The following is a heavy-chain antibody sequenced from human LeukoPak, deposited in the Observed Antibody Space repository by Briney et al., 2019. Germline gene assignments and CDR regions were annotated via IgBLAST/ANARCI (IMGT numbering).Heavy chain of an antibody. D-gene: IGHD3-22*01. J-gene: IGHJ4*02. CDR1: GGSISSSSHY. V-gene: IGHV4-39*01. Sequence: PSETLSLTCTVSGGSISSSSHYWGWLRQPPGKGLEWLGSIYYSGSTYYNPSFKSRVTISVDTSKNQFSLKLSSVTAADTAVYYCARSFVYDSSGGSNYFDYWGQGTLVTVSS. CDR2: IYYSGST. CDR3: ARSFVYDSSGGSNYFDY.